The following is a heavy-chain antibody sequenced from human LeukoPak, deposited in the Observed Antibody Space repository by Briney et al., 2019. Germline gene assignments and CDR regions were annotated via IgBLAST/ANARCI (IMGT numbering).Heavy chain of an antibody. J-gene: IGHJ4*02. CDR2: ISYDGSNK. D-gene: IGHD2-15*01. Sequence: PGGSLRLSCAASGFTFSSYWMSWVRQAPGKGLEWVAVISYDGSNKYYADSVKGRFTISRDNSKNTLYLQMNSLRAEDTAVYYCAKDFRYCSGGSCYPLYYFDYWGQGTLVTVSS. V-gene: IGHV3-30*18. CDR1: GFTFSSYW. CDR3: AKDFRYCSGGSCYPLYYFDY.